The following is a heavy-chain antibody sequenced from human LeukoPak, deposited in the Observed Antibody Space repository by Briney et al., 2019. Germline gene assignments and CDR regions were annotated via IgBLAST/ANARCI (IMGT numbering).Heavy chain of an antibody. CDR1: XXXXSSYX. V-gene: IGHV4-4*07. D-gene: IGHD3-22*01. CDR2: IYISGST. Sequence: PSETLSLTCNVSXXXXSSYXWSWIRQPAXXXXXWIGRIYISGSTNYNPSLKSRVTMSVDTSKNQFSLKLSSVTAADTAVYYCARGSSGYYYGWGQGTLVTVSP. CDR3: ARGSSGYYYG. J-gene: IGHJ4*02.